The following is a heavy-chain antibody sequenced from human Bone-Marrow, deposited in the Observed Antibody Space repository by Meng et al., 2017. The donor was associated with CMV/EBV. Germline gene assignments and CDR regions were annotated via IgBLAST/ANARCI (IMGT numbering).Heavy chain of an antibody. V-gene: IGHV1-69*05. CDR2: IIPIFGTA. D-gene: IGHD7-27*01. J-gene: IGHJ3*02. Sequence: SVKVSCKASGGTFSSYAISWVRQAPGQGLEWMGGIIPIFGTANYAQKFQGRVTITTDESTSTAYMELSSLRSEDTAVYYCAGQTGDHDAFDIWGQGTMVTVS. CDR1: GGTFSSYA. CDR3: AGQTGDHDAFDI.